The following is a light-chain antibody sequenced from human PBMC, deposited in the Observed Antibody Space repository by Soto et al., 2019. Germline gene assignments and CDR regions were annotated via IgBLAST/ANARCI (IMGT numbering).Light chain of an antibody. Sequence: IQMTQSPSSLSASVGDRVTITCRASQSLSSRLTWYQQKTGEAPKLLIYETSSLHSGVPSRFSGNGSETDFTLTINSLQPEDFATYYCQQSFSPPYTFGQGTKLEIK. J-gene: IGKJ2*01. V-gene: IGKV1-39*01. CDR2: ETS. CDR1: QSLSSR. CDR3: QQSFSPPYT.